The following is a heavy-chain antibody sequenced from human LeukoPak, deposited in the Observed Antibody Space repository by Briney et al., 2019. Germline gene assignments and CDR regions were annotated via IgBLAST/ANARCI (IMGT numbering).Heavy chain of an antibody. V-gene: IGHV4-38-2*01. Sequence: SETLSLTCAVSGYSISSGYYWGWIRQPPGKGLEWIGSIYHSGSTYYNPSLKSRVTISVDTSKNQFSLKLSSVTAADTAVYYCARGTRYGDYPFDYWGQGTLVTVSS. J-gene: IGHJ4*02. CDR3: ARGTRYGDYPFDY. CDR2: IYHSGST. D-gene: IGHD4-17*01. CDR1: GYSISSGYY.